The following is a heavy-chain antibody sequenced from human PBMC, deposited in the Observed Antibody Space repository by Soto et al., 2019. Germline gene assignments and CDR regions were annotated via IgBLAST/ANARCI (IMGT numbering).Heavy chain of an antibody. Sequence: SETLSLTCAVYGGSFSGYYWSWIRQPPGKGLEWIGEINHSGSTNYNPSLKSRVTISVDTSKNQFSLKLSSVTAAATAVYYCARTVNDAFDIWGQGTMVTVSS. CDR1: GGSFSGYY. CDR3: ARTVNDAFDI. V-gene: IGHV4-34*01. CDR2: INHSGST. D-gene: IGHD4-4*01. J-gene: IGHJ3*02.